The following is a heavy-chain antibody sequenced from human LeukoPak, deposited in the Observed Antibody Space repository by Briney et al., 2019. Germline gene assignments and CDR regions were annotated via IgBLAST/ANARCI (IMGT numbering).Heavy chain of an antibody. D-gene: IGHD3-10*01. CDR1: GGSISSSSYH. J-gene: IGHJ4*02. Sequence: SETLSLTCTVSGGSISSSSYHWGWIRQPPGKGLEWIGTIYSSGSSYYNPSLKSRLTISVDTSRNKFSLKLSSVAASDTAVYYCATRYGSGTYPRYYFDSWGQGTLVTVSS. CDR3: ATRYGSGTYPRYYFDS. V-gene: IGHV4-39*01. CDR2: IYSSGSS.